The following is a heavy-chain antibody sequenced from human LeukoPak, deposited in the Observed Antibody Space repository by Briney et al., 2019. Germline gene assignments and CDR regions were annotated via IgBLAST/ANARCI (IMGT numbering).Heavy chain of an antibody. Sequence: SETLSLTCTVSGVSISSGGYYWSWIRQPPGKGLEWIGSIYYSGSTYYNPSLKSRVTISVDTSKNQFSLKLSSVTAADTAVYYCARPTYDFWSGTHAFDIWGQGTMVTVSS. J-gene: IGHJ3*02. CDR3: ARPTYDFWSGTHAFDI. CDR2: IYYSGST. D-gene: IGHD3-3*01. V-gene: IGHV4-39*01. CDR1: GVSISSGGYY.